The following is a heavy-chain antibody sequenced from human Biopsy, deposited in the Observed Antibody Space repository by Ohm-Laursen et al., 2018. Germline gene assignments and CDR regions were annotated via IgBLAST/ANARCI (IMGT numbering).Heavy chain of an antibody. V-gene: IGHV1-18*04. Sequence: ASVKVSCKTSGYTFTAYGISWVRQAPGQGLEWMGWISTYNDDTNIAQKFQGRVSMTTDTSTRTAYMELRSLRSGDTAIYSCARDPGYDFWSGSDPFDIWGQGTLVTVS. CDR3: ARDPGYDFWSGSDPFDI. CDR1: GYTFTAYG. D-gene: IGHD3-3*01. CDR2: ISTYNDDT. J-gene: IGHJ3*02.